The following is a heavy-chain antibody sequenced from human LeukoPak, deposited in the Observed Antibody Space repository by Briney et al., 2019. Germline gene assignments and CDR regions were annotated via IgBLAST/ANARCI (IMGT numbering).Heavy chain of an antibody. J-gene: IGHJ4*02. Sequence: GGSLRLSCAASGFTFSSSAMSWVRQVPGKGLEWVSGISASGGSTNYADSVRGRFTISRDNAQNSLYLQMNSLRAEDTAIYYCATSTAAAGTDWGQGTLVTVSS. V-gene: IGHV3-23*01. CDR1: GFTFSSSA. D-gene: IGHD6-13*01. CDR3: ATSTAAAGTD. CDR2: ISASGGST.